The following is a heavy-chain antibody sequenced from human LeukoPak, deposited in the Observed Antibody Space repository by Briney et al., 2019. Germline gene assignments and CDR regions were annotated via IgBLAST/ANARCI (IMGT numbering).Heavy chain of an antibody. J-gene: IGHJ4*02. V-gene: IGHV1-69*04. CDR2: IIPMFGIA. CDR1: GYTFTGYY. D-gene: IGHD3-22*01. CDR3: AGAGYDSSGYRDY. Sequence: SVKVSCKASGYTFTGYYMHWVRQAPGQGLEWMGRIIPMFGIANYAQKFQGRVTITADKSTSTAYMELSSLRSEDTAVYYCAGAGYDSSGYRDYWGQGTLVTVSS.